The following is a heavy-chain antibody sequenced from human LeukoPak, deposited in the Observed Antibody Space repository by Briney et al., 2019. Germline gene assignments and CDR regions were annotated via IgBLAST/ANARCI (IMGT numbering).Heavy chain of an antibody. Sequence: SETLSLTCTVSGGSISSQYWSWVRQAPGKGLEWVGYIYDSESTNYNRSLKSRVTISVDTSKNQFSLKVSSVTAADTAVYYCARSRGNYYYYYMDVWGKGTTVTVSS. J-gene: IGHJ6*03. CDR1: GGSISSQY. V-gene: IGHV4-59*11. CDR3: ARSRGNYYYYYMDV. D-gene: IGHD1-14*01. CDR2: IYDSEST.